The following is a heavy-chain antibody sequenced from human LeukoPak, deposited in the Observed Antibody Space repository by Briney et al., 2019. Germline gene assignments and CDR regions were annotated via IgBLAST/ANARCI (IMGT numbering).Heavy chain of an antibody. D-gene: IGHD1-26*01. J-gene: IGHJ4*02. CDR1: GFTFSSYA. V-gene: IGHV4-34*01. CDR3: ARVGYSGYFDY. CDR2: INHSGST. Sequence: GSLRLSCAASGFTFSSYAMSWIRQPPGKGLEWIGEINHSGSTNYNPSLKSRVTISVDTSKNQFSLKLSSVTAADTAVYYCARVGYSGYFDYWGQGTLVTVSS.